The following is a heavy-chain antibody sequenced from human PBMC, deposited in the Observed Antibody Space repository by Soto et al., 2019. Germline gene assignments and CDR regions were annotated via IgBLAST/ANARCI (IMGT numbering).Heavy chain of an antibody. D-gene: IGHD3-10*01. CDR2: MYPTGST. CDR3: VRDLNYGLYYFEY. CDR1: VYSIIIGCY. Sequence: SSTXSLTCTFSVYSIIIGCYLCCIRQPPGKRLEWIGSMYPTGSTYYNPSLKSRVTMSVDTSNNEFSLKLTSVTAADTAVYHCVRDLNYGLYYFEYWGQGTLVNVYS. J-gene: IGHJ4*02. V-gene: IGHV4-38-2*02.